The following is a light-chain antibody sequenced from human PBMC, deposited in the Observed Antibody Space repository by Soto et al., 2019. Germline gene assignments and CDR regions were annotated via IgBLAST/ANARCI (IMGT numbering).Light chain of an antibody. J-gene: IGKJ1*01. V-gene: IGKV1-5*03. CDR2: GAS. CDR3: LQHIGYSWT. CDR1: QSVGDS. Sequence: DIQMTQSPSTLSASIGDRVTITCRASQSVGDSLAWYQQKPGKAPNILIYGASTLETGVPSRFSGSGSGTDFTLTISCLQPDDFATYFCLQHIGYSWTFGQGTKVEVK.